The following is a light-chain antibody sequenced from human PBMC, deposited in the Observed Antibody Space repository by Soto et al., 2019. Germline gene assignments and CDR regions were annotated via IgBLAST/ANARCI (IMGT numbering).Light chain of an antibody. CDR1: SSDVGSYNR. Sequence: SSLAQPPPLSGSPGHAGAISRSRTSSDVGSYNRVSWYQQPPGTAPKLMIYEVSNRPSGVPDRFSGSKSGNTASLTIPGLQAEDEADYYCSSFASSSTYVFGTGTKVTV. V-gene: IGLV2-18*02. J-gene: IGLJ1*01. CDR2: EVS. CDR3: SSFASSSTYV.